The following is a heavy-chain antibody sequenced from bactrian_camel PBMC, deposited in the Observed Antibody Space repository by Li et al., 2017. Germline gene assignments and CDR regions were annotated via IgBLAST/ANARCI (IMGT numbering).Heavy chain of an antibody. V-gene: IGHV3S40*01. CDR2: TNMGGTAT. Sequence: VQLVESGGELVQPGGSLRLSCTASGSGLIFSDTAMHWVRQAPGKGLEWVSTTNMGGTATNYTAAVKGRFTHSRDNAKNTVYLLMTSLVPGDTAVYYCVGKVPVSHGGRWTDVKWGQGTQVTV. CDR3: VGKVPVSHGGRWTDVK. D-gene: IGHD6*01. J-gene: IGHJ4*01. CDR1: GSGLIFSDTA.